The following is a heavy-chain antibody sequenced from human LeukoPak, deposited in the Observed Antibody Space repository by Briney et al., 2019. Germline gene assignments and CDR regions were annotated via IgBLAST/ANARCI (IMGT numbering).Heavy chain of an antibody. D-gene: IGHD4-17*01. CDR3: AKVDYGDYGAFDI. J-gene: IGHJ3*02. CDR1: GFTFSRYA. CDR2: ISAGGGGT. Sequence: GGSLRLSCAASGFTFSRYAISWVRQAPGKGLEWVSTISAGGGGTYYADSVKGRFTISRDNSKNTLYLQMNSLRAEDTAVYYCAKVDYGDYGAFDIWGQGTMVTVSS. V-gene: IGHV3-23*01.